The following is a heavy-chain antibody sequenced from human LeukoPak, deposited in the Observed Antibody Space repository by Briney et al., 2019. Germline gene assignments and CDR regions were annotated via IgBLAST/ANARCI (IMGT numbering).Heavy chain of an antibody. J-gene: IGHJ4*02. V-gene: IGHV3-21*01. D-gene: IGHD3-10*01. CDR3: ARDLYGSGSWDY. Sequence: GGSLRLSCAASGFTFSSYSMNWVRQAPGKGLEWVSSISSSSSYIYYADSVKGRFTTSRDNAKNSLYLQMNSLRAEDTAVYYCARDLYGSGSWDYWGQGTLVTVSS. CDR1: GFTFSSYS. CDR2: ISSSSSYI.